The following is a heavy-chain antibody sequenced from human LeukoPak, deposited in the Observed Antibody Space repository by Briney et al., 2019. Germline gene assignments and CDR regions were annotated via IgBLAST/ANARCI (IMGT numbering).Heavy chain of an antibody. V-gene: IGHV3-53*01. J-gene: IGHJ4*02. CDR1: GFTVSSNY. CDR2: IYSGVTT. CDR3: AKATYYDIWAHDY. Sequence: GGSLRLSCEASGFTVSSNYMTWVRQAPGKGLEWVSVIYSGVTTYYADSVKGRFTISRDNSKTTLWLQMNSVRAEDTAVYYCAKATYYDIWAHDYWGQGTLVTVSS. D-gene: IGHD3-9*01.